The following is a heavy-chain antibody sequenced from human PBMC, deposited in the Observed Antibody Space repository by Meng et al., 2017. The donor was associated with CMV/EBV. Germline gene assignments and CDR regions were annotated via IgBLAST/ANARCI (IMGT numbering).Heavy chain of an antibody. V-gene: IGHV3-30-3*01. D-gene: IGHD3-3*01. CDR3: ARSIYSPLYDFWSGYHIDY. CDR1: RFTFSSYA. CDR2: ISYDGSNK. Sequence: GGSLRLSCAASRFTFSSYAMHWVRQAPGKGLEWVAVISYDGSNKYYADSVKGRFTISRDNSKNTLYLQMNSLRAEDTAVYYCARSIYSPLYDFWSGYHIDYWGQGTLVTVSS. J-gene: IGHJ4*02.